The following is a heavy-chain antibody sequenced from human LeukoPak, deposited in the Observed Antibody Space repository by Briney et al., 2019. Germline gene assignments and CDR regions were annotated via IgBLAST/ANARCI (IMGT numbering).Heavy chain of an antibody. CDR3: ARGYGRGGYYYYYGMDV. J-gene: IGHJ6*04. CDR1: GGSISSGGYS. D-gene: IGHD4-17*01. CDR2: IYHSGST. V-gene: IGHV4-30-2*01. Sequence: SETLSLTCAVSGGSISSGGYSWSWIRQPPGKGLEWIGYIYHSGSTYYNPSLMSRVTISVDRYKNQFSLKLSSVTAADTAAYYCARGYGRGGYYYYYGMDVWGKGTTVTVSS.